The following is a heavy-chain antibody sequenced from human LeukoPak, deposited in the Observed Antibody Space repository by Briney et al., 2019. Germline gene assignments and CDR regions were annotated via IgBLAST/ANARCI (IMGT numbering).Heavy chain of an antibody. Sequence: GGSLKLSCAASGFSFSSYAMSWVRQAPGKGLEWVSSISGSGDNTYYAESVKGRFTISRDNSKNTLFLQMNSLRAEDTAVFYCAKRSGYTTGWFFDFWGQGTPVTVSS. CDR2: ISGSGDNT. J-gene: IGHJ4*02. CDR3: AKRSGYTTGWFFDF. D-gene: IGHD6-19*01. V-gene: IGHV3-23*01. CDR1: GFSFSSYA.